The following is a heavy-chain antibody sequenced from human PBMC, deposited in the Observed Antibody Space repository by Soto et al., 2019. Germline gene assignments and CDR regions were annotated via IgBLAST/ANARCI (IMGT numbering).Heavy chain of an antibody. J-gene: IGHJ6*02. CDR3: ARGQQAAIGDYSYHGLDV. Sequence: GGSLRLSCAASELNFSGSAIHWVRQAPGKGLEWVGRIRSRANNYATSSGESVRGRFTFFRDDSKNMAFLQMNTLKTEDTAIYYCARGQQAAIGDYSYHGLDVWGQGTSVTVAS. V-gene: IGHV3-73*01. CDR1: ELNFSGSA. D-gene: IGHD3-10*01. CDR2: IRSRANNYAT.